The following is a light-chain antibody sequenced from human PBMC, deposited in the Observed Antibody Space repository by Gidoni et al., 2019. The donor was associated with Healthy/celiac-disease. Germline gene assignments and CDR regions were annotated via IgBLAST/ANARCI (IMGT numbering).Light chain of an antibody. J-gene: IGKJ4*01. CDR3: QQYGSSPLT. Sequence: EIVLKQSPGTLSLSPGESATLSRSASQSVSSSYLAWYQQKPGQAPRLRIYGASSRATGIPDRFSVSGSGTDFTLPIRRLEPEAFAVYYCQQYGSSPLTFGGGTKVEIK. V-gene: IGKV3-20*01. CDR2: GAS. CDR1: QSVSSSY.